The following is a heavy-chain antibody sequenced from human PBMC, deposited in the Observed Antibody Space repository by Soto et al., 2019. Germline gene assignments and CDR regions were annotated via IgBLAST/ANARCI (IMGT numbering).Heavy chain of an antibody. D-gene: IGHD2-21*02. Sequence: GGSLRLSCAASGFAFSTFSMRWVRQAPGKGLEWVSSIGTRGDIYYADSVKDRFTISRDNAKNSLSLQMNSLRAEDTGVYYCAREETAWPLAYGLDVWGQGTTVTVSS. CDR2: IGTRGDI. CDR1: GFAFSTFS. J-gene: IGHJ6*02. V-gene: IGHV3-21*01. CDR3: AREETAWPLAYGLDV.